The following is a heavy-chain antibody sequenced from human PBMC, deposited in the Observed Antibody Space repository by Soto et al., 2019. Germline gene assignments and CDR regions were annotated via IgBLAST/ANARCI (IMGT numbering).Heavy chain of an antibody. V-gene: IGHV4-39*01. CDR3: ARQEMASTYYFDY. CDR1: GGSISISIYY. Sequence: PSETPYICCTVSGGSISISIYYWGWIRQPPGKGLEWIGSIYYSGSTYYNPSLKSRVTISVDTSKNQFSLKLSSVTAADTAVYYCARQEMASTYYFDYWGQGTMVTVSS. D-gene: IGHD5-12*01. CDR2: IYYSGST. J-gene: IGHJ4*02.